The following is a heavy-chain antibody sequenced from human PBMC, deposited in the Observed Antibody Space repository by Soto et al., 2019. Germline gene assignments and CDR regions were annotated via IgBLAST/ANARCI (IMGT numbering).Heavy chain of an antibody. J-gene: IGHJ4*02. CDR3: AAHVPATAIPPDY. Sequence: PGGSLRLSCAASGFTFSSYEMNWVRQAPGKGLEWVSYISSSGSTIYYADSVKGRFTISRDNAKNSLYLQMNSLRAEDTAVYYCAAHVPATAIPPDYWGQGTLVTVSS. CDR2: ISSSGSTI. V-gene: IGHV3-48*03. CDR1: GFTFSSYE. D-gene: IGHD2-2*02.